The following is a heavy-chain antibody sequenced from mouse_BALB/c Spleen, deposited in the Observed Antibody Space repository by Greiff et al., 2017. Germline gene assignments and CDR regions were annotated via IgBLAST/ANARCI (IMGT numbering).Heavy chain of an antibody. CDR3: TRDSPITTVPAWFAY. D-gene: IGHD1-1*01. CDR2: ISSGGSYT. Sequence: EVHLVESGGGLVKPGGSLKLSCAASGFTFSSYTMSWVRQTPEKRLEWVATISSGGSYTYYPDSVKGRFTISRDNAKNTLYLQMSSLKSEDTAMYYCTRDSPITTVPAWFAYWGQGTLVTVSA. CDR1: GFTFSSYT. J-gene: IGHJ3*01. V-gene: IGHV5-6-4*01.